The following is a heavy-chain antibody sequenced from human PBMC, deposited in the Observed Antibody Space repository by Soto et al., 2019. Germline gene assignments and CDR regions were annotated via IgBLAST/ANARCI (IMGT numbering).Heavy chain of an antibody. J-gene: IGHJ4*02. D-gene: IGHD5-12*01. CDR1: GFTFSSYS. Sequence: PGGSLRLSCAASGFTFSSYSMNWVRQAPGKGLEWVSSISSSSGYIYYADSVKGRFTISRDNSKNTLYLQMNSLRAEDTAVYYCATPPMPIVATINDYWGQGTLVTVSS. CDR3: ATPPMPIVATINDY. V-gene: IGHV3-21*04. CDR2: ISSSSGYI.